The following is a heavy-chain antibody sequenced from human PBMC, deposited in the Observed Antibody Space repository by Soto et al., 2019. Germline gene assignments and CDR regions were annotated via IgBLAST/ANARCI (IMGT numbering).Heavy chain of an antibody. J-gene: IGHJ6*02. V-gene: IGHV4-34*01. CDR1: GGSFSGYY. CDR2: INHSGST. Sequence: SETLSLTCAVYGGSFSGYYWSWIRQPPGKGLEWIGEINHSGSTNYNPSLKSRVTISVDTSKNQFSLKLSSVTAADTAVYYCARVGITMVRGVIRDYYYYRMDVWGQGTTVT. D-gene: IGHD3-10*01. CDR3: ARVGITMVRGVIRDYYYYRMDV.